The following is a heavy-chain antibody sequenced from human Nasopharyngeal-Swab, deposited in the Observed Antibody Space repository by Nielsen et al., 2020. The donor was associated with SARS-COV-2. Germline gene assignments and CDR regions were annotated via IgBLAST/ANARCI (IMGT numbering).Heavy chain of an antibody. CDR3: ATLSSSWYEYYFDY. V-gene: IGHV4-39*01. CDR2: IYYGGST. CDR1: GGSISSSTYY. Sequence: ESLKISCTVSGGSISSSTYYWAWIRPPPGKGLEWIGSIYYGGSTYYNPSLKSRVTISVDTSKNQFSLKLSSVTAADTAVYYCATLSSSWYEYYFDYWGQGTLVTVSS. D-gene: IGHD6-13*01. J-gene: IGHJ4*02.